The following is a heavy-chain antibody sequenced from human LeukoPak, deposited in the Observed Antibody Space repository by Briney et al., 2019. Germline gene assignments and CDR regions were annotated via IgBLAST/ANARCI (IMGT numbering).Heavy chain of an antibody. J-gene: IGHJ3*02. CDR2: IYYDDSET. CDR1: GYSFTNYW. V-gene: IGHV5-51*01. CDR3: ARRARYDILTGYYLFHAFDI. D-gene: IGHD3-9*01. Sequence: GESLKISCKGGGYSFTNYWIVWVRQMPGKGLEWMGVIYYDDSETQYSPSFQGQVTISADKSISTAYLQWSSLKASDTAMYYCARRARYDILTGYYLFHAFDIWGQGTMVTVSS.